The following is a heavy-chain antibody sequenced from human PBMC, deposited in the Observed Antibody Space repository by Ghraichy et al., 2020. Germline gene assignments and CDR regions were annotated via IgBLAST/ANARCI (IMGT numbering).Heavy chain of an antibody. V-gene: IGHV3-48*02. CDR3: ARVRDSITIFGVVTPRRYYGMDV. J-gene: IGHJ6*02. CDR1: GFTFSSYS. Sequence: GGSLRLSCAASGFTFSSYSMNWVRQAPGKGLEWVSYISSSSTIYYADSVKGRFTISRDNAKNSLYLQMNSLRDEDTAVYYCARVRDSITIFGVVTPRRYYGMDVWGQGTTVTVSS. D-gene: IGHD3-3*01. CDR2: ISSSSTI.